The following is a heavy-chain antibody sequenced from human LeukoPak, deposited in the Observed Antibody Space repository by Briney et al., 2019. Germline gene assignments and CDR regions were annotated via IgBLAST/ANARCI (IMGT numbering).Heavy chain of an antibody. Sequence: GGSLRLSCASSGFTFSSYAMQCVRQAPGKGLEWVAVIWYDGSNKYYADSVKGRFTISRDNSKNTLYLQMNSLRAEDTAVYYCARERYYDLVWGSYRSLYFDYWGQGTLVTVSS. CDR3: ARERYYDLVWGSYRSLYFDY. V-gene: IGHV3-33*01. CDR1: GFTFSSYA. CDR2: IWYDGSNK. J-gene: IGHJ4*02. D-gene: IGHD3-16*02.